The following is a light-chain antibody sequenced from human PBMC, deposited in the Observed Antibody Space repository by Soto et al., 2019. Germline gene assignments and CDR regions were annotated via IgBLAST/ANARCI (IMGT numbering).Light chain of an antibody. CDR3: CSYAGSYTFL. CDR2: DVT. CDR1: TSDVGGYKD. J-gene: IGLJ2*01. V-gene: IGLV2-11*01. Sequence: QSALTQPRSVSGSPGQSVTISCTGTTSDVGGYKDVSWYQQHPGKAPKLMIYDVTKRPSGVPDRFSGSKSGNAASLIISGLQAEDEADYYCCSYAGSYTFLFGGGTKVTVL.